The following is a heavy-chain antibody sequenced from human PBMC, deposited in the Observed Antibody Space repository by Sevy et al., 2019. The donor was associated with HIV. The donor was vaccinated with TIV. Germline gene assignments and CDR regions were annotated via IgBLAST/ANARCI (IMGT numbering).Heavy chain of an antibody. CDR3: AKDHDNNWFDP. J-gene: IGHJ5*02. V-gene: IGHV3-23*01. CDR2: ISVSGGST. Sequence: GGSLRLSCAAPGFTFNIYAMTWVRQAPGKGLEWVSTISVSGGSTYYADSVKGRFTISRDNSKNTLYLQMNSLRAEDTAVYYCAKDHDNNWFDPWGQGTLVTVSS. CDR1: GFTFNIYA. D-gene: IGHD3-9*01.